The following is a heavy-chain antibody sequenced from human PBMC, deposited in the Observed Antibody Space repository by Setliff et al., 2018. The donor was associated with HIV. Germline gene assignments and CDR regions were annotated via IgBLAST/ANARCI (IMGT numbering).Heavy chain of an antibody. CDR1: GFAFSHYW. J-gene: IGHJ4*02. D-gene: IGHD5-12*01. CDR2: ITNDVSAT. V-gene: IGHV3-74*01. CDR3: ARDFMATTNGFDY. Sequence: SLRLSCAASGFTSGFAFSHYWMHWVRQVPGKGLVWVSRITNDVSATTYADSVKGRFTISRDNAKNSLYLQMDSLRAEDTAVYYCARDFMATTNGFDYWGQGTLVTVSS.